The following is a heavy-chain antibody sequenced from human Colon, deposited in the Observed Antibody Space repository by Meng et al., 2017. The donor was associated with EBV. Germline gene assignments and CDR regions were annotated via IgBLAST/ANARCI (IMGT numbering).Heavy chain of an antibody. V-gene: IGHV4-39*07. CDR1: GGSISSGSYS. Sequence: LQPRDAGPRLVTPSETLALPCTGSGGSISSGSYSLAWIRQPPGKGLECIGGISYGGSTSYNPSLKSRVTISIDTSKNQFSLSLTSVTAADTAIYYCARGIQIWHEIDYWGQGTLVTVSS. D-gene: IGHD5-18*01. CDR2: ISYGGST. CDR3: ARGIQIWHEIDY. J-gene: IGHJ4*02.